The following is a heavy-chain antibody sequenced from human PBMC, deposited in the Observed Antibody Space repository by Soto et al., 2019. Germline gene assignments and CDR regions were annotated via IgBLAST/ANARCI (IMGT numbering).Heavy chain of an antibody. Sequence: SETLSLTCAVYGGSFSGYYWSWIRQPPGKGLEWIGEINHSGSTNYNPSLKSGDTISVDTSKNQFSLMLSSVTAADTAVYYCARGYIALDYWGQGTLVTVSS. CDR2: INHSGST. CDR1: GGSFSGYY. V-gene: IGHV4-34*01. D-gene: IGHD1-1*01. CDR3: ARGYIALDY. J-gene: IGHJ4*02.